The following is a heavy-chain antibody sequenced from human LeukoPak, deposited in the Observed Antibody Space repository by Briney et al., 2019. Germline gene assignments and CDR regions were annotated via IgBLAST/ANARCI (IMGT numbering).Heavy chain of an antibody. CDR1: GGPISSSSYY. CDR3: AVDTAMDPDY. V-gene: IGHV4-39*01. J-gene: IGHJ4*02. D-gene: IGHD5-18*01. Sequence: SETLSLTCTVSGGPISSSSYYWGWIRQPPGKGLEWIGSIYYSGSTYYNPSLKSRVTISVDTSKNQFSLKLSSVTAADTAVYYCAVDTAMDPDYWGQGTLVTVSS. CDR2: IYYSGST.